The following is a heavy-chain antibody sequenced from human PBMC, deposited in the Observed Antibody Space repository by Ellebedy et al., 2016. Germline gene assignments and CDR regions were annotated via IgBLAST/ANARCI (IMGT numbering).Heavy chain of an antibody. V-gene: IGHV3-23*01. CDR3: AKLGGSGWYDVVDY. J-gene: IGHJ4*02. CDR1: GFTFSSYA. D-gene: IGHD6-19*01. Sequence: GGSLRLSXVASGFTFSSYAMSWVRQAPGKGLEWVSTISGSGGDTYYADSVKGRFTISRDSSKNTLYLQMSSLRAEDTAVYYCAKLGGSGWYDVVDYWGQGTLVTVSS. CDR2: ISGSGGDT.